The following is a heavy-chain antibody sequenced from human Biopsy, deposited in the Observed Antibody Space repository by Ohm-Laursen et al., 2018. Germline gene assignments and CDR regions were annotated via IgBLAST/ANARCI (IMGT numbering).Heavy chain of an antibody. V-gene: IGHV4-31*01. CDR1: GGSINSGGHF. CDR3: TRVRTFGGVIGGYYFDS. D-gene: IGHD3-16*02. CDR2: IYDNGDI. Sequence: TLFLTCSVSGGSINSGGHFWGWVRQSPGKGLEWIGYIYDNGDIYYNPSLMSLVSISADTSKNQDSLRLNSVTAADTAVYYCTRVRTFGGVIGGYYFDSWGQGILVTVSS. J-gene: IGHJ4*02.